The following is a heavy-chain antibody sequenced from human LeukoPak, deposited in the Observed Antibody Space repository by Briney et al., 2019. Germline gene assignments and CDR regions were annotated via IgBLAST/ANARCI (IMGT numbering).Heavy chain of an antibody. V-gene: IGHV1-2*02. D-gene: IGHD6-19*01. J-gene: IGHJ3*02. CDR1: GYTFTGHY. Sequence: ASVKLSCKASGYTFTGHYVHWVRQAPGQGLEWMGWINPNNGGTNYVQKFQGRVTMTRDTSISTAYMELSRLRSDATAVYYCASTYSSGWFDAFDIWGQGTMVTVSP. CDR2: INPNNGGT. CDR3: ASTYSSGWFDAFDI.